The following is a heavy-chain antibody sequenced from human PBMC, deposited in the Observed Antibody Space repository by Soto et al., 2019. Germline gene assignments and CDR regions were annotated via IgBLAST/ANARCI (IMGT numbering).Heavy chain of an antibody. CDR1: GGSISSSSYY. V-gene: IGHV4-39*01. J-gene: IGHJ4*02. CDR3: ASLTIFGVVIHHFDY. Sequence: QLQLQESGPGLVKPSETLSLTCTVSGGSISSSSYYWGWIRQPPGKGLEWIGSIYYSGSTYYNPSLKSRVTISVDTSKHQFSLKLSSVTAADTAVYYCASLTIFGVVIHHFDYWGQGTLVTVSS. D-gene: IGHD3-3*01. CDR2: IYYSGST.